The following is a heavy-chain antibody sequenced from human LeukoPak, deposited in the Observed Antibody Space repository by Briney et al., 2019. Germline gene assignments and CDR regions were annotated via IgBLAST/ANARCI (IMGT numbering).Heavy chain of an antibody. CDR3: ARVHKYNWNGDWIYFDY. CDR2: IIPIFGTA. V-gene: IGHV1-69*05. CDR1: GGTFSSYA. Sequence: GSSVKVSCKASGGTFSSYAISWVRQAPGQGLEWMGGIIPIFGTANYAQKFQGRVTITTDESTSTAYMELSSLRSEDTAVYYCARVHKYNWNGDWIYFDYWGQGTLVTVSS. J-gene: IGHJ4*02. D-gene: IGHD1-20*01.